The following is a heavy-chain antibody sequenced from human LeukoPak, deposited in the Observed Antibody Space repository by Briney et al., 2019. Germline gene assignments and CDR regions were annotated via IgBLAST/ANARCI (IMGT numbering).Heavy chain of an antibody. CDR2: ISYDGSNK. J-gene: IGHJ5*02. CDR1: GFTFNNYA. CDR3: ARDRCVSCPAWNWFDP. V-gene: IGHV3-30*04. D-gene: IGHD2-2*01. Sequence: GGSLRLSCAASGFTFNNYAMHWVRQAPGKGLEWVAVISYDGSNKYYADSVKGRFTISRDDSKGTLYLQMNTLRAEDTAVYYCARDRCVSCPAWNWFDPWGQGTLVTVSP.